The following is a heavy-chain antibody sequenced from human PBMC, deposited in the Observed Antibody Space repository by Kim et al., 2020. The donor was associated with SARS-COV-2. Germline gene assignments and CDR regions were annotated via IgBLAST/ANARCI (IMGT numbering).Heavy chain of an antibody. Sequence: ASVKVSCKVSGYTFTGYYMHWVRQAPGQGLEWMGRINTRSGGTNYAQKFQGRVTMTRDTSISTAYMEVSGLRDDDTVVYYCARGGGSGWYDYWGQGTLVTVSS. CDR2: INTRSGGT. V-gene: IGHV1-2*05. CDR3: ARGGGSGWYDY. CDR1: GYTFTGYY. D-gene: IGHD6-19*01. J-gene: IGHJ4*02.